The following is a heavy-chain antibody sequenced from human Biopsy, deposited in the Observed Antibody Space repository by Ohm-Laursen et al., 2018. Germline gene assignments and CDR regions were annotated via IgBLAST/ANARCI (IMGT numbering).Heavy chain of an antibody. Sequence: TLSLTCTVSGGSASSNVHYWAWIRQPPGKGLECIGTVFHSGITFYNPSLKSRVTISIDTSKNQFSLNLSSVTAADTAVYYCARHPTGFWFDPWGQGTLVTASS. V-gene: IGHV4-39*01. J-gene: IGHJ5*02. CDR1: GGSASSNVHY. CDR2: VFHSGIT. CDR3: ARHPTGFWFDP.